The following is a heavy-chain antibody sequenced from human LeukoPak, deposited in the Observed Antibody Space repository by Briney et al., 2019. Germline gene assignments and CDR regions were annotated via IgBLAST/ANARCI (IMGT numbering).Heavy chain of an antibody. CDR3: VRRLVVAGFGDY. D-gene: IGHD2-15*01. Sequence: GGSLRLSCAASGFTYSDYWMSWARQARGKGLEWVASIKQDGSEKNYVDSVKGRFTVSRDNAKSSLYLQINSLRAEDTAVYYCVRRLVVAGFGDYWGQGTLVTVSS. J-gene: IGHJ4*02. V-gene: IGHV3-7*01. CDR1: GFTYSDYW. CDR2: IKQDGSEK.